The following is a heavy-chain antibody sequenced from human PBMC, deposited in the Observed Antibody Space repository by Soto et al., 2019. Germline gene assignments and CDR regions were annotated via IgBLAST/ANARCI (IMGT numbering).Heavy chain of an antibody. Sequence: EVQLVESGGGLVKPGGSLILSCAASGFSFSDSDMGWARKAPGKGLEWVGRIKTKVDGETTDYAAPVEGRFTISRDNANFSLFLHMNSLRAEDTAVYYCARGFCSSGSCQNYFDYWGQGTLVTVSS. CDR1: GFSFSDSD. CDR2: IKTKVDGETT. V-gene: IGHV3-15*01. D-gene: IGHD2-15*01. J-gene: IGHJ4*02. CDR3: ARGFCSSGSCQNYFDY.